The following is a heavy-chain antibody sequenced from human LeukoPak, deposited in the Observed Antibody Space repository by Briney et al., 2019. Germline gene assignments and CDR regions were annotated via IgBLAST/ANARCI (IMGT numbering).Heavy chain of an antibody. V-gene: IGHV4-34*01. J-gene: IGHJ4*02. D-gene: IGHD3-16*01. CDR3: ARALFTFGGVDY. CDR1: GGSFSGYY. Sequence: PSETLSLTCAVYGGSFSGYYWSWIRQPPGKGLEWIGEINHSGSTNYNPSLKSRVTISVDKSKNQFSLKLSSVTAADTAVYYCARALFTFGGVDYWGQGTLVTVSS. CDR2: INHSGST.